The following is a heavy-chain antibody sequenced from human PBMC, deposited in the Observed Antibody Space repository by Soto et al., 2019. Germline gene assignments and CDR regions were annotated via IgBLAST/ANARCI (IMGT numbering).Heavy chain of an antibody. CDR2: IYHSGST. Sequence: PSETLSLTCAVSGGSISSGGYSWSWIRQPPGKGLEWIGNIYHSGSTYYNPSLKSRVTISVDRSKNQFSLKLSSVTAADTAVYYCASGRRDVVVVAATISYYYYGMDVWGQGTTVTVSS. D-gene: IGHD2-15*01. V-gene: IGHV4-30-2*01. J-gene: IGHJ6*02. CDR1: GGSISSGGYS. CDR3: ASGRRDVVVVAATISYYYYGMDV.